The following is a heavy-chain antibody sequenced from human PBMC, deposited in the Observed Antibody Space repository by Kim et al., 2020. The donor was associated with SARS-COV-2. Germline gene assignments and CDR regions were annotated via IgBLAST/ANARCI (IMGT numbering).Heavy chain of an antibody. D-gene: IGHD3-22*01. CDR3: ARVSDYYDSRGIDY. CDR1: GFTFSSYA. Sequence: GGSLRLSCAASGFTFSSYAMHWVRQAPGKGLEWVAVISYDGSNKYYADSVKGRFTISRDNSKNTLYLQMNSLRAEDTAVYYCARVSDYYDSRGIDYWGQGTLVTVSS. J-gene: IGHJ4*02. V-gene: IGHV3-30*04. CDR2: ISYDGSNK.